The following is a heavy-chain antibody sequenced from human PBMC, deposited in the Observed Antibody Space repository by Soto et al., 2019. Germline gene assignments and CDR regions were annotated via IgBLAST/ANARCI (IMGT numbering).Heavy chain of an antibody. CDR2: ISGSGGST. Sequence: HPGGSLRLSCAASGFTFSSYAMSWVRQAPGKGLEWVSAISGSGGSTYYADSVKGRFTISRDNSKNTLYLQMNSLRAEDTAVYYCANGGEPDCGADYWGPGPLLTVFS. CDR1: GFTFSSYA. J-gene: IGHJ4*02. V-gene: IGHV3-23*01. D-gene: IGHD2-21*01. CDR3: ANGGEPDCGADY.